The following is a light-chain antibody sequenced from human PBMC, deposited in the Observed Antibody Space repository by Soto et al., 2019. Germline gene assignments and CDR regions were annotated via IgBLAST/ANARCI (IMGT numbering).Light chain of an antibody. CDR2: WAS. V-gene: IGKV4-1*01. Sequence: DIVMTQSPDSLAVSLGERATINCKSSQSVIYSFNSKNYLAWYQQKPGQPPKLLIYWASTRESGVPDRFSGSGSETDFTLTISSLQAEDVAVYYCQQYYSTPNTFGQGTKVEIK. CDR3: QQYYSTPNT. CDR1: QSVIYSFNSKNY. J-gene: IGKJ1*01.